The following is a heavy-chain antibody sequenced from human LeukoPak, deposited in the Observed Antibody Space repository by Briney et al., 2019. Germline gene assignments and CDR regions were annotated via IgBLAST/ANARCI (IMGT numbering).Heavy chain of an antibody. CDR2: IIPIFGTA. V-gene: IGHV1-69*05. D-gene: IGHD4-17*01. Sequence: SVKVSCKASGGTFSSYAISWVRQAPGQGLEWMGGIIPIFGTANYAQKFQGRVTITTDESTSTAYMELSSLRSEDTAVYYCASEDYGDYGDYYYYMDVWGKGTTVTVSS. J-gene: IGHJ6*03. CDR3: ASEDYGDYGDYYYYMDV. CDR1: GGTFSSYA.